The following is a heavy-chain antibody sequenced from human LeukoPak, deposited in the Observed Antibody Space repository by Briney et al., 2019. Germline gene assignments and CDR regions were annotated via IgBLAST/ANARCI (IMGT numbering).Heavy chain of an antibody. Sequence: SETLSLTCAVYVGSFSGYYWSWIRRPPRKGLEWIGEINHSGSTYYNPSLKSRVTISVDTSKNQFSLKLSSVTAADTAVYYCARRSRRAAAGTFAPWGQGTLVTVSS. CDR3: ARRSRRAAAGTFAP. CDR2: INHSGST. D-gene: IGHD6-13*01. J-gene: IGHJ5*02. V-gene: IGHV4-34*01. CDR1: VGSFSGYY.